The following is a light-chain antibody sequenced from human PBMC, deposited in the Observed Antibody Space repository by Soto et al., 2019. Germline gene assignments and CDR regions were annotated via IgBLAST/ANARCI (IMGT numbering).Light chain of an antibody. J-gene: IGKJ4*01. Sequence: IQLTQSPSSLSASVGDRVTITCRASQGISSYFAWYQQKPGKAPQLLLYAASTLQSGVPSRFSGSGSGEDIPLTISRLQPEDFATYLCQQLNSYPSFGGGTKVEIK. V-gene: IGKV1-9*01. CDR2: AAS. CDR1: QGISSY. CDR3: QQLNSYPS.